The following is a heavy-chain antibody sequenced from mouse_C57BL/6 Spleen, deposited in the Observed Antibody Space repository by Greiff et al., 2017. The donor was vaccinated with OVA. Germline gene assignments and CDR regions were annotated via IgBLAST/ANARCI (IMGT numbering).Heavy chain of an antibody. CDR1: GYTFTGYW. Sequence: QVQLKQSGAELMKPGASVKLSCKATGYTFTGYWIEWVKQRPGHGLEWIGEILPGSGSTNYNEKFKGKATFTADTSSNTAYMQLSSLTTEDSAIYYCARGVRYDYDGEDYFDYWGQGTTLTVSS. V-gene: IGHV1-9*01. J-gene: IGHJ2*01. CDR3: ARGVRYDYDGEDYFDY. D-gene: IGHD2-4*01. CDR2: ILPGSGST.